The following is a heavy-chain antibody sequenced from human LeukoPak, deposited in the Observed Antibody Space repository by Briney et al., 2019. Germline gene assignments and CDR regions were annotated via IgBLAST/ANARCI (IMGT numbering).Heavy chain of an antibody. Sequence: ASVTVSCTASGYAFISYAMNWVRQAPGQGLEWMGWINTNTGNPTYAQGFTGRFVFSLDTSVSTAYLQISSLKAEDTAVYYCARVDSSSWYSPYYFDYWSQGTLVTVSS. V-gene: IGHV7-4-1*02. CDR1: GYAFISYA. CDR3: ARVDSSSWYSPYYFDY. CDR2: INTNTGNP. D-gene: IGHD6-13*01. J-gene: IGHJ4*02.